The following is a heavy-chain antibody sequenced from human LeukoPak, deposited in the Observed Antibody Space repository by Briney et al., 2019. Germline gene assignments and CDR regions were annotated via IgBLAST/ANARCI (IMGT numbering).Heavy chain of an antibody. J-gene: IGHJ4*02. V-gene: IGHV4-61*01. CDR2: IYYSGST. Sequence: SETLSLTCTVSVGSVSSGSYYWSWIRQPPGKGLEWIGYIYYSGSTNYNPSLKSRVTISVDTSKNQFSLKLSSVTAADTAVYYCARDGRDTAMVPYYFDYWGQETLVTVSS. CDR3: ARDGRDTAMVPYYFDY. D-gene: IGHD5-18*01. CDR1: VGSVSSGSYY.